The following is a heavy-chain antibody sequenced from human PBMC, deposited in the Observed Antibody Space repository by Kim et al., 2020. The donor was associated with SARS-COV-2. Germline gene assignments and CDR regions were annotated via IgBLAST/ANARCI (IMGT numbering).Heavy chain of an antibody. CDR1: GFTFSSYW. D-gene: IGHD3-16*02. CDR3: ARSLYDYVWGSYRLGYYFDY. CDR2: IKQDGSEK. Sequence: GGSLRLSCAASGFTFSSYWMSWVRQAPGKGLEWVANIKQDGSEKYYVDSVKGRFTISRDNAKNSLYLQMNSLRAEDTAVYYCARSLYDYVWGSYRLGYYFDYWGQGTLVTVSS. V-gene: IGHV3-7*03. J-gene: IGHJ4*02.